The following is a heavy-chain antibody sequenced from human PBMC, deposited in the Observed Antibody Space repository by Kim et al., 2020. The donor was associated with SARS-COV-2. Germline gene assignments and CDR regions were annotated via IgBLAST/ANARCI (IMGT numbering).Heavy chain of an antibody. J-gene: IGHJ1*01. V-gene: IGHV3-48*01. D-gene: IGHD3-22*01. CDR2: IPNARRTI. Sequence: GGSLRLSCAASGFTFSAYDMNWVRQAPGKGLEWLAFIPNARRTIYYSDSVKGRFTISRDNAKNSLYLQMNSLRAEDTALYYCVRDPMDGSIGTWGHG. CDR3: VRDPMDGSIGT. CDR1: GFTFSAYD.